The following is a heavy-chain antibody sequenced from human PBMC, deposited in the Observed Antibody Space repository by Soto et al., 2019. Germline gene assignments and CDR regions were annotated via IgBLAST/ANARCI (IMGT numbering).Heavy chain of an antibody. V-gene: IGHV4-61*01. Sequence: QVQLQESGPGLVKPSETLSLTCTVPGGSVSIGTYYWSWIRQPPGKGLEWIGFIHYSGSTNYNPSLRSRFTLSVDTSKNRFSLKLTSVNAADTAVYYCTRGGDGYKNGNWGKGTLVTVSS. CDR2: IHYSGST. J-gene: IGHJ4*02. D-gene: IGHD2-21*01. CDR1: GGSVSIGTYY. CDR3: TRGGDGYKNGN.